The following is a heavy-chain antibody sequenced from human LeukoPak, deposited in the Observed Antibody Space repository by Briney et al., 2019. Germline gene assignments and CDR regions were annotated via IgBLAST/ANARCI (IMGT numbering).Heavy chain of an antibody. CDR3: ARGFWRGTGSTAFDY. CDR1: DGSFSGYY. D-gene: IGHD3-3*01. CDR2: INHSGST. J-gene: IGHJ4*02. V-gene: IGHV4-34*01. Sequence: PSEALSLTCAVYDGSFSGYYWTWIRQPPGKGLEWIGEINHSGSTNYNSSLKSRVTISVDTSKNQFSLKLSSVTAADSAVYYCARGFWRGTGSTAFDYWGQGILVTVSS.